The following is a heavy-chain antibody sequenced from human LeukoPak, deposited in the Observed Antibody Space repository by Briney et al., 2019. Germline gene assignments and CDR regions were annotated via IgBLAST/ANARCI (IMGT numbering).Heavy chain of an antibody. D-gene: IGHD7-27*01. Sequence: SVKVSCKASGYTFTGYYMHWVRQAPGQGLEWMGRIIPILGIANYAQKFQGRVTITADKSTSTAYMELSSLRSEDTAVYYCARVRTGDPAGEVDYWGQGTLVTVSS. CDR2: IIPILGIA. CDR1: GYTFTGYY. CDR3: ARVRTGDPAGEVDY. J-gene: IGHJ4*02. V-gene: IGHV1-69*04.